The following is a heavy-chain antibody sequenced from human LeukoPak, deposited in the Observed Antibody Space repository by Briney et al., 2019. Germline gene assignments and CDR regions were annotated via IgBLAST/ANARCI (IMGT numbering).Heavy chain of an antibody. CDR2: INHSGST. V-gene: IGHV4-34*01. CDR1: GGSFSGYY. Sequence: PSETLSLTCAVYGGSFSGYYWSWIRQPPGKGLEWIGEINHSGSTNYNPSLKSRVTISVDTSKNQFSLKLSSVTAADTAVYYCARENDYVWGSYRYTWGDGGFDYWGQGTLVTVSS. CDR3: ARENDYVWGSYRYTWGDGGFDY. D-gene: IGHD3-16*02. J-gene: IGHJ4*02.